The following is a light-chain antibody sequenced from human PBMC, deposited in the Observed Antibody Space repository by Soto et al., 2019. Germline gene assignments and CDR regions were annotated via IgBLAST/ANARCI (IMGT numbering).Light chain of an antibody. J-gene: IGKJ4*01. CDR2: AAS. Sequence: DIQMTQSPSSLSASLGDRVTITCRASQGIGVYLAWFQQRPGRVPSLLIYAASTLQSGVPSRFSGSGSGTEFTLTISSLQPEDGATYYCQKYNSPPLTFGGGTKVDIK. CDR1: QGIGVY. V-gene: IGKV1-27*01. CDR3: QKYNSPPLT.